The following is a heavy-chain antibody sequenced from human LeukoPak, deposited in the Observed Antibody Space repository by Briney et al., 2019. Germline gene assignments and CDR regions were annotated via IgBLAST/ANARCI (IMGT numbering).Heavy chain of an antibody. Sequence: SVKVSCKASNYTFTDYGISWVRQAPGQGLEWMGGIIPIFGTANYAQKFQGRVTITADESTSTAYMELSSLRSEDTAVYYCARVAELELPNWFDPWGQGTLVTVSS. CDR2: IIPIFGTA. CDR3: ARVAELELPNWFDP. D-gene: IGHD1-7*01. J-gene: IGHJ5*02. CDR1: NYTFTDYG. V-gene: IGHV1-69*13.